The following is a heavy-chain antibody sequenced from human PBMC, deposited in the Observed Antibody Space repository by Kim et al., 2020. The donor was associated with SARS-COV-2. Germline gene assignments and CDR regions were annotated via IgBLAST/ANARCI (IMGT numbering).Heavy chain of an antibody. CDR3: VWETSAYYGLDV. Sequence: GGSLRLSCVASGLRFIDAWMSWVRQAPGKGLEWVGRIKSKGSGETKDYAAPVKGRFTTSRDDSKNTLYLQMNSLKSDDTAVYYCVWETSAYYGLDVWGQGTTVTVSS. D-gene: IGHD1-26*01. V-gene: IGHV3-15*01. CDR2: IKSKGSGETK. J-gene: IGHJ6*02. CDR1: GLRFIDAW.